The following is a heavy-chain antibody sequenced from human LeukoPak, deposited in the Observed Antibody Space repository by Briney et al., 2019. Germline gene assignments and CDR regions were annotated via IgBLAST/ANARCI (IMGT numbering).Heavy chain of an antibody. CDR1: GFIFSSSP. CDR3: STGLVPYYYGMDV. J-gene: IGHJ6*02. V-gene: IGHV3-30*02. D-gene: IGHD6-19*01. Sequence: GGSLRLSCAASGFIFSSSPMHWVRQAPGKGLEWVAFIWYDGSNKYYADSVKGRFTISRDNSKNTLYLQMNSLRAEDTAVYYCSTGLVPYYYGMDVWGQGTTVTVSS. CDR2: IWYDGSNK.